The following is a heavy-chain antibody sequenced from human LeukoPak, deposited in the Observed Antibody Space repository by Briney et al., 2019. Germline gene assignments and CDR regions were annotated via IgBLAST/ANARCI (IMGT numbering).Heavy chain of an antibody. V-gene: IGHV3-21*01. CDR3: AKDLGGDCYCDY. CDR1: GFTFSSYG. Sequence: PGGSLRLSCEASGFTFSSYGMHWVRQAPGKGLEWVSSISSSSSYIYYADSVKGRFTISRDNAKNSLYLQMNSLRAEDTAVYYCAKDLGGDCYCDYWGQGTLVTVSS. D-gene: IGHD2-21*02. CDR2: ISSSSSYI. J-gene: IGHJ4*02.